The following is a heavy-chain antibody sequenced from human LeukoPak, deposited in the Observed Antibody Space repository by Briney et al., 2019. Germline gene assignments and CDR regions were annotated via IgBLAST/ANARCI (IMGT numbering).Heavy chain of an antibody. CDR1: GGSISSSSYY. CDR2: IYYSGST. CDR3: ARETVDTAMVGY. V-gene: IGHV4-39*02. Sequence: SETLSLTCTVSGGSISSSSYYWGWIRQPPGKGLEWIGSIYYSGSTYYNPSLKSRVTISVDTSKNQFSLKLSSVTAADTAVYYCARETVDTAMVGYWGQGTLVTVSS. D-gene: IGHD5-18*01. J-gene: IGHJ4*02.